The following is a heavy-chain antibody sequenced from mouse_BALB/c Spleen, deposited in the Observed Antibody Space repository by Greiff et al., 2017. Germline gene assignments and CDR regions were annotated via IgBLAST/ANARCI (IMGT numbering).Heavy chain of an antibody. CDR1: GYSITSDYA. V-gene: IGHV3-2*02. CDR2: ISYSGST. Sequence: EVHLVESGPGLVKPSQSLSLTCTVTGYSITSDYAWNWIRQFPGNKLEWMGYISYSGSTSYNPSLKSRISITRDTSKNQFFLQLNSVTTEDTATYYCARDGNSWFAYWGQGTLVTVSA. CDR3: ARDGNSWFAY. D-gene: IGHD2-1*01. J-gene: IGHJ3*01.